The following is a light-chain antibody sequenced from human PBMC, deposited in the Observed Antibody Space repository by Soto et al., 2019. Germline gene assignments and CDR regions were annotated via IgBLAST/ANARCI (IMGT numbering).Light chain of an antibody. J-gene: IGLJ1*01. CDR3: NSYSSTSFYV. Sequence: QSVLAQPDSVSGSPGQSITISCTGSGSDIATFNYVSWYQQYPGKAPKLLIYQVTSRASGVSHRFSGSKSGNTAALTISGLQPEDEAEYYCNSYSSTSFYVFGTGTKVTVL. CDR2: QVT. CDR1: GSDIATFNY. V-gene: IGLV2-14*01.